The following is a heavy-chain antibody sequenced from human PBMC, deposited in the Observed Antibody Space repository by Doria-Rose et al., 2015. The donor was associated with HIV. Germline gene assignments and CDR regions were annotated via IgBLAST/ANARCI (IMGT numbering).Heavy chain of an antibody. CDR2: IFSDDER. Sequence: QVTLKESDPVLVKPTETLTLTCTVSGVSLSSPGMGVSWIRQPPGKALEWLANIFSDDERSYKTSLKSRLTISRATSKSQVVLTMTDMDPVDTATYYCARIKSSRWYHKYYFDFWGQGTLVIVSA. D-gene: IGHD6-13*01. V-gene: IGHV2-26*01. CDR1: GVSLSSPGMG. J-gene: IGHJ4*02. CDR3: ARIKSSRWYHKYYFDF.